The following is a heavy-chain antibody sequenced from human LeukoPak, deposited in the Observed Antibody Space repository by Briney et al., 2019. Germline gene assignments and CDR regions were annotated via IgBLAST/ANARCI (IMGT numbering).Heavy chain of an antibody. V-gene: IGHV1-8*01. J-gene: IGHJ4*01. CDR1: GYTFTSYD. Sequence: ASVKVSCKASGYTFTSYDINWVRQATGQGLEWMGWINPNSGNTGYAQKFQGRVTMTTDTSTSTAYMELTSLRSDDTAVYYCARDPPALFYFDYWGQGTLVTVSS. CDR2: INPNSGNT. CDR3: ARDPPALFYFDY.